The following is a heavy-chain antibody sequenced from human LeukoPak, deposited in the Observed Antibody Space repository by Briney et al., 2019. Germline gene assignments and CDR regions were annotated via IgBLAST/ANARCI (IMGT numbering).Heavy chain of an antibody. CDR3: AKHHCSSTSCYRVFDF. Sequence: GSLRLSCAASGFTFCSYALSRVRPAPGEGLELVSSISGSGGSTYYADSVKGRFTISRDNSKNTLYLQMNSLRAEGTAVYYCAKHHCSSTSCYRVFDFWGQGTLVTVSS. CDR1: GFTFCSYA. D-gene: IGHD2-2*02. CDR2: ISGSGGST. J-gene: IGHJ4*02. V-gene: IGHV3-23*01.